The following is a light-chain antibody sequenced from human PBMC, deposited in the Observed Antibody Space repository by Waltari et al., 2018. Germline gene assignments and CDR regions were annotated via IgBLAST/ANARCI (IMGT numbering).Light chain of an antibody. CDR1: SSDVGCYNY. Sequence: QSALTQPPPASGSPGQSVTISCTGTSSDVGCYNYVPWYQQHPGKAPKLMIYEVSKRPSGVPDRFSGSKSGNTASLTVSGLQAEDEADYYCSSYAGSNNLGVFGTGTKVTVL. V-gene: IGLV2-8*01. CDR2: EVS. CDR3: SSYAGSNNLGV. J-gene: IGLJ1*01.